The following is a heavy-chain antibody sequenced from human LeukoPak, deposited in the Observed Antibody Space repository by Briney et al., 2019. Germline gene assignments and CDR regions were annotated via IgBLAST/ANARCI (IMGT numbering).Heavy chain of an antibody. V-gene: IGHV3-21*01. D-gene: IGHD2-2*01. CDR1: GFTFSSYS. J-gene: IGHJ6*03. CDR3: AKGGVVVPAAMAPDYYYMDV. CDR2: ISSSSSYI. Sequence: GGSLRLSCAASGFTFSSYSMNWVRQAPGKGLEWVSSISSSSSYIYYADSVKGRFTISRDNSKNTLYLQMNSLRAEDTAVYYCAKGGVVVPAAMAPDYYYMDVWGKGTTVTVSS.